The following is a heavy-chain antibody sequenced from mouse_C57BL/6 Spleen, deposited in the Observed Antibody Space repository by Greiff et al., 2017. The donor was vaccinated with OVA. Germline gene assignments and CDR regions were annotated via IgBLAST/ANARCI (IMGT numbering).Heavy chain of an antibody. J-gene: IGHJ3*01. CDR1: CYSFTASD. Sequence: LQQSGAELVRPGASVKLSCKASCYSFTASDMNWVKQRPGQGLEWIGAFTTYSDATNYSENFKGKATLTANTSSSTAYMELSSLTSEDSAVYYCGRELGYEEVDYWGQGTMVTVSA. D-gene: IGHD2-14*01. V-gene: IGHV1-49*01. CDR3: GRELGYEEVDY. CDR2: FTTYSDAT.